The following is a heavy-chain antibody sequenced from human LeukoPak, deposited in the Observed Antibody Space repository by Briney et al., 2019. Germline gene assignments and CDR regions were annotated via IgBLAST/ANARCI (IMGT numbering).Heavy chain of an antibody. CDR1: GGSVSSSSYY. J-gene: IGHJ4*02. CDR2: IYYSGTT. Sequence: SETLSLTCTVSGGSVSSSSYYWGWIRQPPGKGLEWIETIYYSGTTYYNPSLTSRVTISVDTSKNQFSLELSSVTAADTAVFYCASWFGRSAYFDYWGQGALVTVSS. CDR3: ASWFGRSAYFDY. V-gene: IGHV4-39*01. D-gene: IGHD3-3*01.